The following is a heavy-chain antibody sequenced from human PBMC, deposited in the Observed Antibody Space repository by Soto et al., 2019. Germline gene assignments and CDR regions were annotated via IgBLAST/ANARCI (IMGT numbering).Heavy chain of an antibody. CDR2: IIPILGIA. D-gene: IGHD5-12*01. CDR1: GGTFSSYT. Sequence: QVQLVQSGAEVKKPGSSVKVSCKASGGTFSSYTISWVRQAPGQGLEWMGRIIPILGIANYAQKFQGRVTITADKSTSTAYMELSSLRSEDRAVCYCSRDSGYDSEIDYWGQGALVTVSS. J-gene: IGHJ4*02. CDR3: SRDSGYDSEIDY. V-gene: IGHV1-69*02.